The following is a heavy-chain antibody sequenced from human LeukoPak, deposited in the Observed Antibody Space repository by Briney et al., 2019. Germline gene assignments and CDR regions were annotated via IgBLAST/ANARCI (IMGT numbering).Heavy chain of an antibody. CDR2: IPSTSSYT. D-gene: IGHD6-13*01. J-gene: IGHJ4*02. CDR1: GFTFSDYY. V-gene: IGHV3-11*05. Sequence: GVSLRLSCVASGFTFSDYYMSWIREAPGKGLEWVSYIPSTSSYTSYADSVKGRFTISRDNAKNSLYLQMNSLRAEDTAVYYCARAANTAAGTPTLAIDYWGQGTLVTVSS. CDR3: ARAANTAAGTPTLAIDY.